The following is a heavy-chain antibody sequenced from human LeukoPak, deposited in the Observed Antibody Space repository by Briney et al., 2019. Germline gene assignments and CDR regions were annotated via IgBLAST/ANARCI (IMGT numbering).Heavy chain of an antibody. D-gene: IGHD3-3*01. CDR3: ARSGRDEVLRFLEWPRPLDY. CDR2: ISYDGSNK. Sequence: GGSLRLSCAASGFTFSSYSMNWVRQAPGKGLEWVAVISYDGSNKYYADSVKGRFTISRDNSKNTLYLQMNSLSAEDTAVYYCARSGRDEVLRFLEWPRPLDYWGQGTLVTVSS. V-gene: IGHV3-30*03. J-gene: IGHJ4*02. CDR1: GFTFSSYS.